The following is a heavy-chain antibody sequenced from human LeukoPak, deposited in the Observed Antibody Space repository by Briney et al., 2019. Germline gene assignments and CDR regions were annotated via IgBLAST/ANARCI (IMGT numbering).Heavy chain of an antibody. V-gene: IGHV1-24*01. CDR2: FDPEDGET. Sequence: ASVKVSCKVSGYTLTELSMHWVRQAPGKGLEWMGGFDPEDGETIYAQKFQGRVTMTEDTSTDTAYMELSSLRSEDTAVYYCATDLGYYDSSGYPADYWGQGTLVTVSS. D-gene: IGHD3-22*01. CDR3: ATDLGYYDSSGYPADY. CDR1: GYTLTELS. J-gene: IGHJ4*02.